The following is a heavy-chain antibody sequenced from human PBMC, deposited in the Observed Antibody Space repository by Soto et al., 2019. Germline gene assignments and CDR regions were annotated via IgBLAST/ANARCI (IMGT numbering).Heavy chain of an antibody. CDR1: GFSLSTSGVG. CDR2: IYWDDDK. CDR3: AHRRTYGDYED. Sequence: QITLTESGPTLVKPTQTLTLTCTFSGFSLSTSGVGVGWIRQPPGKALEWLALIYWDDDKRYSPSLKSRLTIPKDTPKNPVGLTMTNMDPVDTATYYCAHRRTYGDYEDWGQGTLVTVSS. V-gene: IGHV2-5*02. J-gene: IGHJ4*02. D-gene: IGHD4-17*01.